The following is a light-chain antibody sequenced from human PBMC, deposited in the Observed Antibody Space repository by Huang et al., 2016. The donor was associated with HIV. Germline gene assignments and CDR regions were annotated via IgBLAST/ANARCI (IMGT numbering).Light chain of an antibody. Sequence: DVVMTQSPVSLPVTLGQSVSISCRSSQSLVHSDGNTYVNWFHQRPGQSPRRLIYKVSNRDSGVPDRFSGSGSGTDFTLKISRVEAEDVGVYYCMQGTFWYTFGQGTKVEIK. CDR2: KVS. J-gene: IGKJ2*01. V-gene: IGKV2-30*02. CDR3: MQGTFWYT. CDR1: QSLVHSDGNTY.